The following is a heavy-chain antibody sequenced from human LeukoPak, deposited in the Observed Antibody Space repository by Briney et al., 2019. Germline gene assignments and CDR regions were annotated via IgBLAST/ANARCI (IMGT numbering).Heavy chain of an antibody. D-gene: IGHD3-9*01. CDR2: IYYSGST. Sequence: SETLSLTCTVSGGSINSYYWSWIRQPPGKGLEWIGYIYYSGSTNYNPSLKSRVTISVHTSKNQFSLKLSSVTAADTAVYYCARLSGYSSESWFDPWGQGTLVTVSS. CDR3: ARLSGYSSESWFDP. CDR1: GGSINSYY. J-gene: IGHJ5*02. V-gene: IGHV4-59*01.